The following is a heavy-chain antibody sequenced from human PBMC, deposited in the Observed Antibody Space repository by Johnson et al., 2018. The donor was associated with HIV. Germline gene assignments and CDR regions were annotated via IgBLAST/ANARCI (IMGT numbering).Heavy chain of an antibody. J-gene: IGHJ3*02. V-gene: IGHV3-9*01. CDR1: GFTFDDYA. Sequence: VQLVESGGGLVQPGRSLRLSCAASGFTFDDYAMHWVRQAPGKGLEWVSGISWNSGSIGYADSVKGRFTISRDDARNTLYLQMNSLRIEDTGLYYCAKDGDDGDGPDGTKGAFDIWGQGTMVTVSS. CDR2: ISWNSGSI. D-gene: IGHD5-24*01. CDR3: AKDGDDGDGPDGTKGAFDI.